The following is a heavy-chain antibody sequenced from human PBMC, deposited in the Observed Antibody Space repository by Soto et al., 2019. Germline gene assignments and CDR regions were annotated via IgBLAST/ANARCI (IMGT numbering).Heavy chain of an antibody. V-gene: IGHV3-23*01. J-gene: IGHJ4*02. CDR3: AKDVAAITMVRGVIITPYYFDY. CDR1: GFTFSNYA. CDR2: ISGSGGST. D-gene: IGHD3-10*01. Sequence: EEQLLDSGGGLVQPGGSLRLSCAASGFTFSNYAMSWVRQAPGKGLEWVSVISGSGGSTYYADSVKGRFTISRDNSKNTLYLQMNSLRAEDTAVYYCAKDVAAITMVRGVIITPYYFDYWGQGTLVTVSS.